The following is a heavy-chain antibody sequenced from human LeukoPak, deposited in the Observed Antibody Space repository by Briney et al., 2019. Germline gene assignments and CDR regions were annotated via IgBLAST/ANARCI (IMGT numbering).Heavy chain of an antibody. CDR3: ARESSSLTRNWFDP. CDR1: GFTFSSYS. CDR2: ISSSSSYI. D-gene: IGHD6-13*01. Sequence: GGSLRLSCAASGFTFSSYSMNWVRQAPGKGLEWVSSISSSSSYIYYADSVKGRFTISRDDAKNSLYLQMNSLRAEDTAVYYCARESSSLTRNWFDPWGQGTLVTVSS. J-gene: IGHJ5*02. V-gene: IGHV3-21*01.